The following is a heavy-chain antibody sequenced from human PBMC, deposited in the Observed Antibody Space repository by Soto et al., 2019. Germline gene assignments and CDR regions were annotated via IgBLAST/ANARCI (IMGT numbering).Heavy chain of an antibody. J-gene: IGHJ5*02. CDR3: ASSGLPPDYYNWFDP. D-gene: IGHD3-10*01. CDR2: IIPIFGTA. CDR1: GGTFSSYA. Sequence: QVQLVQSGAEVKKPGSSVKVSCKASGGTFSSYAISWVRQAPGQGLEWMGGIIPIFGTANYAQKFQGRVTITADESTSTADMELSSLRSEYTAVYYCASSGLPPDYYNWFDPWGQGNLVTVSS. V-gene: IGHV1-69*01.